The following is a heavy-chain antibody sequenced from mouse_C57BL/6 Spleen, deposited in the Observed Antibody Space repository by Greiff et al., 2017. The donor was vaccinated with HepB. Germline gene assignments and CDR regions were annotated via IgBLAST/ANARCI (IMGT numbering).Heavy chain of an antibody. V-gene: IGHV1-50*01. CDR2: IDPSDSYT. CDR3: ARRDWGDGY. Sequence: QVQLQQSGAELVKPGASVKLSCKASGYTFTSYWMQWVKQRPGQGLEWIGEIDPSDSYTNYNQKFKGKATLTVDTSSSTAYMQLSSLTSEDSAVYYCARRDWGDGYWGQGTTLTVSS. J-gene: IGHJ2*01. CDR1: GYTFTSYW. D-gene: IGHD4-1*01.